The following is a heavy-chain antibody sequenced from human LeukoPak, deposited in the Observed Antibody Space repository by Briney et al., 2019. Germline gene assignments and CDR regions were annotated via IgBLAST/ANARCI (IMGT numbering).Heavy chain of an antibody. CDR2: IYHSGST. V-gene: IGHV4-4*02. D-gene: IGHD3-10*01. J-gene: IGHJ3*02. CDR1: GGSISSRNW. CDR3: AREGTLVPNAFDI. Sequence: SETLSLTCAVSGGSISSRNWWSWVRQPPGKGLEWIGEIYHSGSTNYNPSLKTRVTISVDKSKNQFSLKLSSVTAADTAVYYCAREGTLVPNAFDIWGQGTMVTVSS.